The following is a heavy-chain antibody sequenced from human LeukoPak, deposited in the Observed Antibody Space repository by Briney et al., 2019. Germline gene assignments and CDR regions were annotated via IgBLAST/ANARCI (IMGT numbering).Heavy chain of an antibody. CDR3: SRGTDAYKCGNS. CDR2: IHYSGRI. CDR1: GGSFRGYY. D-gene: IGHD5-24*01. Sequence: KPSETLSLTCAGYGGSFRGYYLTWIRQPPGKGLEWIGEIHYSGRINYNPSLKSRVTISADTSNNHFSLKMNSVTAADTAVYYCSRGTDAYKCGNSWGQGTLVTVS. J-gene: IGHJ4*02. V-gene: IGHV4-34*01.